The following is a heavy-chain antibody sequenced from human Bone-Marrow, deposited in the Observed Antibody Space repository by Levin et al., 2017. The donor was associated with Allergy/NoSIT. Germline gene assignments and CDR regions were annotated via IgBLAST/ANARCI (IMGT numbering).Heavy chain of an antibody. D-gene: IGHD6-19*01. V-gene: IGHV3-30-3*01. Sequence: GGSLRLSCAASGFTFSSFAMHWVRQAPGQGLEWVAGTSYDGSNKYYADSVKGRFTISRDNSRNTVDLQMNSLRAEDTAVYFCARVEWGYSSGWYNGRFDSWGQGTLVTVSS. J-gene: IGHJ4*02. CDR3: ARVEWGYSSGWYNGRFDS. CDR2: TSYDGSNK. CDR1: GFTFSSFA.